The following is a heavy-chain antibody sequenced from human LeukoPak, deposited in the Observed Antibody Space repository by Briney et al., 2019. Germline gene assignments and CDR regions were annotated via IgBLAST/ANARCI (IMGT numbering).Heavy chain of an antibody. J-gene: IGHJ4*02. V-gene: IGHV4-39*07. Sequence: SETLSLTCTVSGGSISSSSYYWGWIRQPPGKGLEWIGSIYYSGSTYYNPSLKSRVTISVDTSKNQFSLKLSSVTAADTAVYYCARDGRGYGSGRTFDYWGQGTLVTVSS. CDR1: GGSISSSSYY. D-gene: IGHD3-10*01. CDR2: IYYSGST. CDR3: ARDGRGYGSGRTFDY.